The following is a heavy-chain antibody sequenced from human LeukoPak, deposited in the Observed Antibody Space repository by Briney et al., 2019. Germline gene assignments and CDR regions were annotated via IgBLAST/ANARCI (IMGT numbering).Heavy chain of an antibody. Sequence: PGGSLRLSCAASGFSFSSYAMSWVRQAPGKGLEWVSTIYYSGGNTYSADSVKGRFTISRDNSKNTLYLQMNSLRAEDTAVYYCARVYCGGDCFDYWGQGTLVTVSS. D-gene: IGHD2-21*01. J-gene: IGHJ4*02. CDR2: IYYSGGNT. CDR1: GFSFSSYA. CDR3: ARVYCGGDCFDY. V-gene: IGHV3-23*05.